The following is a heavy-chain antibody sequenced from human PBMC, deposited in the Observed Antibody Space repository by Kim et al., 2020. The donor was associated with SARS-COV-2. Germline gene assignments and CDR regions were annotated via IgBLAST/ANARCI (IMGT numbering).Heavy chain of an antibody. CDR1: GGSISSGGYS. CDR2: IYHSGST. Sequence: SETLSLTCAVSGGSISSGGYSWSWIRQPPGKGLEWIGYIYHSGSTYYNPSLKSRVTTSVDRSKNQFSLKLSSVTAADTAVYYCARGESVEVDFWSEVLERGVTSWFDPWVQGTLVTVSS. V-gene: IGHV4-30-2*01. CDR3: ARGESVEVDFWSEVLERGVTSWFDP. J-gene: IGHJ5*02. D-gene: IGHD3-3*01.